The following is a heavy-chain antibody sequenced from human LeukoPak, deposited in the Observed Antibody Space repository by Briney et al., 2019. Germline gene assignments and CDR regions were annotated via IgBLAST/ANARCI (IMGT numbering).Heavy chain of an antibody. J-gene: IGHJ4*02. D-gene: IGHD4-17*01. V-gene: IGHV3-53*01. Sequence: GGSLRLSCAASGFTVSSNYMSWVRQAPGKGLEWVSVIYSGGSTYYADSVKGRCTISRDNSKNTLYLQMNSLRAEDTAVYYCARDNYGDYGTYFDYWGQGTLVTVSS. CDR3: ARDNYGDYGTYFDY. CDR1: GFTVSSNY. CDR2: IYSGGST.